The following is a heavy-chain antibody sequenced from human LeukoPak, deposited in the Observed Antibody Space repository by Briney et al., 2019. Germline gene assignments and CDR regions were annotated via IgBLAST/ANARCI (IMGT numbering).Heavy chain of an antibody. Sequence: PSETLSLTCTVSGGSISSSSYYWGWIRQPPGKGLEWIGSIYYSGSTYYNPSLKSRVTISVDTSKNQFSLKLSSVTAADTAVYYCASWCRPLDAFDIWGQGTMVTVSS. CDR1: GGSISSSSYY. CDR2: IYYSGST. CDR3: ASWCRPLDAFDI. V-gene: IGHV4-39*01. D-gene: IGHD2-8*01. J-gene: IGHJ3*02.